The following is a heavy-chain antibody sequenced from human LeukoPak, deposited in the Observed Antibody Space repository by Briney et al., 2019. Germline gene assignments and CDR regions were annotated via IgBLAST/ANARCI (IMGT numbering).Heavy chain of an antibody. J-gene: IGHJ4*02. V-gene: IGHV1-46*01. D-gene: IGHD6-19*01. CDR3: ARSLAVAGAFDY. CDR1: GYTFTSYY. Sequence: ASVKVSCKASGYTFTSYYMHWVRQAPGQGLEWMGIINPSGGSTSYAQKFQGRVTMTTDTSTSTAYMELRSLRSDDTAVYYCARSLAVAGAFDYWGQGTLVTVSS. CDR2: INPSGGST.